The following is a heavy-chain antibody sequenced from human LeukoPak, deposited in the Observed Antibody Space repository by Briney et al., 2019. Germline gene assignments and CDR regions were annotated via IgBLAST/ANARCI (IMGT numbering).Heavy chain of an antibody. CDR1: GYTFTGYY. CDR3: ARGGIAARLYYYYMDV. Sequence: ASVKVSCKASGYTFTGYYMHWVRQAPGQGLEWMGWVNPNSGGTNYAQKFQGRVTMTRDTSINTAYMELSRLRSDDTAVYYCARGGIAARLYYYYMDVWGKGTTVTVSS. CDR2: VNPNSGGT. V-gene: IGHV1-2*02. J-gene: IGHJ6*03. D-gene: IGHD6-6*01.